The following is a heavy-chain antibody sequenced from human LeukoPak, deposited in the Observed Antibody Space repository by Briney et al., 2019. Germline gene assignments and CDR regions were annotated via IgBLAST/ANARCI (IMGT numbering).Heavy chain of an antibody. CDR1: GGSISSGSYY. Sequence: SETLSLTCTVSGGSISSGSYYWRWIRQPPGKGLEWIGEINHSASTNYNPSLKSRVTISVDTSKNQFSLELSSVTAADTAVYYCARRRIQLWLFGWFDPWGQGTLFTVSS. D-gene: IGHD5-18*01. V-gene: IGHV4-39*07. CDR2: INHSAST. J-gene: IGHJ5*02. CDR3: ARRRIQLWLFGWFDP.